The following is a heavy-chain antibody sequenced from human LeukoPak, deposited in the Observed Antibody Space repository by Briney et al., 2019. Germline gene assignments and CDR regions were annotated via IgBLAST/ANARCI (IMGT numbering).Heavy chain of an antibody. CDR3: ARAPQYYYDSSGYYDY. CDR2: IYHSGST. V-gene: IGHV4-30-2*01. CDR1: GGSISSGGYP. D-gene: IGHD3-22*01. J-gene: IGHJ4*02. Sequence: SETLSLTCAVSGGSISSGGYPWSWIRQPPGKGLEWIGYIYHSGSTYYNPSLKSRVTISVDRSKNQFSLKLSSVTAADTAVYYCARAPQYYYDSSGYYDYWGQGTLVTVSS.